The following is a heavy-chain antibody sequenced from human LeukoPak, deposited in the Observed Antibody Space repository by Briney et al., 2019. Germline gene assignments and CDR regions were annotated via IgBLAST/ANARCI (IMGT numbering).Heavy chain of an antibody. CDR2: INPSGGST. D-gene: IGHD3-16*01. CDR1: GYTFTSYY. Sequence: ASVKVSCKASGYTFTSYYMHWVRQAPGQGLEWMGIINPSGGSTSYAQKFQGRVTMTRDTSTSTVYMELSSLRSEDTDVYYCARVAWRAFGAFDIWGQGTMVTVSS. J-gene: IGHJ3*02. CDR3: ARVAWRAFGAFDI. V-gene: IGHV1-46*01.